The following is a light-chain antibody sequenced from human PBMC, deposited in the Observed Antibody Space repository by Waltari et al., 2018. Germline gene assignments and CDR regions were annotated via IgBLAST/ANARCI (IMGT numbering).Light chain of an antibody. CDR1: QSLVHREGNIY. CDR3: MQSTHWPPWT. V-gene: IGKV2-30*02. J-gene: IGKJ1*01. CDR2: KVS. Sequence: DVLMTQSPLSLRVTLGQPASICCMSSQSLVHREGNIYVHWFQQRPGQSPRRLIYKVSNRDSGVPDKFSGSGSGTDFTLKISRVEAEDVAVYYCMQSTHWPPWTFGQGTRVEIQ.